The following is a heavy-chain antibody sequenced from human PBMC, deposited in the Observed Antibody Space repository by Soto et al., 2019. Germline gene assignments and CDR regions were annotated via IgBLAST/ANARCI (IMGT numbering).Heavy chain of an antibody. CDR3: ARDLPGYCTTTDCYSYFDY. Sequence: EVQLVESGGGLVQPGGSLRLSCAVSGFTFTSYSMSWVRQAPGEGLEWVANIQQDGSEKYYVDSVKGRFTISRDNAKNSLYLQMNSLRAEDTAVYCCARDLPGYCTTTDCYSYFDYWGQGTLVTVSS. J-gene: IGHJ4*02. CDR1: GFTFTSYS. CDR2: IQQDGSEK. D-gene: IGHD2-2*02. V-gene: IGHV3-7*03.